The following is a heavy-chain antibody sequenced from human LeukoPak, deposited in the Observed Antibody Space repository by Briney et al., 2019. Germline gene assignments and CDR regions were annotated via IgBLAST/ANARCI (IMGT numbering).Heavy chain of an antibody. V-gene: IGHV3-48*03. CDR2: ISSSGTTT. CDR3: ARAPRYCSGGTCYSYFDY. J-gene: IGHJ4*02. D-gene: IGHD2-15*01. Sequence: GGSLRLSCAASGFTFSSYEMNWVRQAPGKGLEWISYISSSGTTTYYADSVKGRFTISRDNAKNSLSLQMNSLRAEDTAIYYCARAPRYCSGGTCYSYFDYWGQGALVTVSS. CDR1: GFTFSSYE.